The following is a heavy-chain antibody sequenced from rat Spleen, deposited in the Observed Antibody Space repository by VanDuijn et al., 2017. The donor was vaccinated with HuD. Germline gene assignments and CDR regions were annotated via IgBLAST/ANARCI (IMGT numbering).Heavy chain of an antibody. J-gene: IGHJ3*01. D-gene: IGHD1-2*01. V-gene: IGHV5-25*01. CDR2: ISTGGGNT. CDR3: ARDYSNYIGPLYNWFAY. Sequence: EVQLVESGGGLVQPGRSMKLSCAASGFTFMNYYMAWVCQAPTKGLVWVASISTGGGNTYYRDSVKGRFTISRDNAKSTLNLQMDSLRSEDTATYYCARDYSNYIGPLYNWFAYWGQGTLVTVSS. CDR1: GFTFMNYY.